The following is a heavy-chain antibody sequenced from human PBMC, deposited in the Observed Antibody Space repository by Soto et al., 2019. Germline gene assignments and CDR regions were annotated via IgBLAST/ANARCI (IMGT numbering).Heavy chain of an antibody. J-gene: IGHJ4*02. CDR1: GFTFSSYG. V-gene: IGHV3-30*03. CDR3: ARSVAGKPFDF. Sequence: QVQLVESGGGVVQPGRSLRLSCAASGFTFSSYGMHWVRQAPGKGLEWVAVISCDGSNKYYADSVKGRFTISRDNSKNTLYLQMNSLRAEDTAVYCCARSVAGKPFDFWGQGTLVTVS. D-gene: IGHD6-19*01. CDR2: ISCDGSNK.